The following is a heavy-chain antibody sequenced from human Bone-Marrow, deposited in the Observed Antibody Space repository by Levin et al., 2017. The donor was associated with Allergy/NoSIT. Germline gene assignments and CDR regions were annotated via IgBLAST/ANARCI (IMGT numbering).Heavy chain of an antibody. V-gene: IGHV3-30*18. Sequence: PGGSLRLSCVVSGFTFSNYGMHWVRQAPGKGLEWVAVISYDGSNEYYVDSVKGRFTISRDNSKNTLYLQMNSLRSEDTGVYYCAQDRLTTSNYYYGMDVWGQGTTVTVSS. CDR1: GFTFSNYG. D-gene: IGHD4-17*01. CDR3: AQDRLTTSNYYYGMDV. J-gene: IGHJ6*02. CDR2: ISYDGSNE.